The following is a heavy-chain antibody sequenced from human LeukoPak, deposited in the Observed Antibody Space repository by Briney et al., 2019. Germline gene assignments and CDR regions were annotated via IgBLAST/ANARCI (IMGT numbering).Heavy chain of an antibody. CDR3: AKAAGKENGYDFWFEH. Sequence: GGSLRLSCAASGFSFNSYDMHWVRQAPGKGLEWVAVISYDGKKSHYADSVKGRFTISRDNSKSTLYLQMNSLRAEDTAVYYCAKAAGKENGYDFWFEHWGQGTLVAVSS. V-gene: IGHV3-30*04. CDR1: GFSFNSYD. D-gene: IGHD3-3*01. CDR2: ISYDGKKS. J-gene: IGHJ5*02.